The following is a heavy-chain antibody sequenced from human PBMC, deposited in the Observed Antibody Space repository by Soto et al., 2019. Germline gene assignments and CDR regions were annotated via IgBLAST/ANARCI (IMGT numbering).Heavy chain of an antibody. Sequence: SETLSLTCTVSGGSISSGDYYWSWIRQPPGKGLEWIGYIYYSGSTYYNPSLKSRVTISVDTSKNQFSLKLSSVTAADTAVYYCARVAYSYGYAVDYWGQGTLVTVSS. V-gene: IGHV4-30-4*01. D-gene: IGHD5-18*01. J-gene: IGHJ4*02. CDR1: GGSISSGDYY. CDR2: IYYSGST. CDR3: ARVAYSYGYAVDY.